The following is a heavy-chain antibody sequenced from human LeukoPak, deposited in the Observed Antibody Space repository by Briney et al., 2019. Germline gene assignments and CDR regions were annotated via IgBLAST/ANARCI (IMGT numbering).Heavy chain of an antibody. Sequence: GGSLRLSCAASGFTFSSYAISWVRQAPGKGLEWVSAISGSGGSTYYADSVKGRFTISRDNSKNTLYLQMNSLRAEDTAVYYCAKTITMVRGVTPYYYYYYMDVWGKGTTVTVSS. CDR3: AKTITMVRGVTPYYYYYYMDV. CDR1: GFTFSSYA. CDR2: ISGSGGST. J-gene: IGHJ6*03. V-gene: IGHV3-23*01. D-gene: IGHD3-10*01.